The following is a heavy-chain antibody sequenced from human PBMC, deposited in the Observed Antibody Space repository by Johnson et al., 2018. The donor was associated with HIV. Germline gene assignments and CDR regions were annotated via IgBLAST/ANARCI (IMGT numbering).Heavy chain of an antibody. V-gene: IGHV3-30*04. J-gene: IGHJ3*02. D-gene: IGHD3-22*01. CDR2: ISYDGTKK. CDR3: AKDVGNYWPNAFDI. CDR1: GFTFSQFA. Sequence: QVQLVESGGGLVQPGGSLRLSCAASGFTFSQFAMHWVRQAPGKGLEWVAIISYDGTKKYYADSVRGRFIISRDNSKNTLYLQMNSLRAEDTAVYYCAKDVGNYWPNAFDIWGQGTTVTVSS.